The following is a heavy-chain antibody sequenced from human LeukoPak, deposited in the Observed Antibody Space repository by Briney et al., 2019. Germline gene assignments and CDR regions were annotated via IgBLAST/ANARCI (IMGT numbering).Heavy chain of an antibody. CDR2: IIPIFGTA. V-gene: IGHV1-69*05. J-gene: IGHJ3*02. CDR1: GGTFSSYA. CDR3: ARSLGWERPPTDAFDI. Sequence: ASVKVSCKASGGTFSSYAISWVRLAPGQGLEWMGGIIPIFGTANYAQKFQGRVTITTDESTSTAYMELSSLRSEDTAVYYCARSLGWERPPTDAFDIWGQGTMVTVSS. D-gene: IGHD1-26*01.